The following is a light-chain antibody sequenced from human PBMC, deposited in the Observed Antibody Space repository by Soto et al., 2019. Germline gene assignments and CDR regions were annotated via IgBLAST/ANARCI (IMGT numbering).Light chain of an antibody. CDR1: SGSVSTAYY. V-gene: IGLV8-61*01. J-gene: IGLJ1*01. Sequence: QTVVTQEPSFSVSPGETVTLTCGLSSGSVSTAYYPSWYQQTPGQAPRTLISFTNTRSSGVPHRFSGSIFGSKAALTITGAQADDESDYYCVLYVDGRDVFGTGTKLTVL. CDR2: FTN. CDR3: VLYVDGRDV.